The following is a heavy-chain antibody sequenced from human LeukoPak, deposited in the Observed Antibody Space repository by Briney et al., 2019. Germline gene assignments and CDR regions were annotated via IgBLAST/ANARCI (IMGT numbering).Heavy chain of an antibody. Sequence: SETLSLTCTVSGGSISSYYWSWIRQPAGKGLEWIGRIYTSGSTNYNPSLKSRVTMSVDTSKNQFSLKLSSVTAADTAVYYCARARTDYGDYDEYYFDYWGQGTLVTVSS. CDR1: GGSISSYY. D-gene: IGHD4-17*01. CDR2: IYTSGST. CDR3: ARARTDYGDYDEYYFDY. J-gene: IGHJ4*02. V-gene: IGHV4-4*07.